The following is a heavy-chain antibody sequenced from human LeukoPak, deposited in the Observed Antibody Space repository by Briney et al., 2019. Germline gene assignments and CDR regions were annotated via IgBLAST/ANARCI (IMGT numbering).Heavy chain of an antibody. CDR3: ARDRVDSSGVLAYYFDY. V-gene: IGHV4-59*12. CDR1: GGSISSYY. D-gene: IGHD3-22*01. J-gene: IGHJ4*02. Sequence: PSETLSLTCTVSGGSISSYYWSWIRQPPGKGLEWIGYIYYSGSTYYNPSLKSRVTISVDTSKNQFSLKLSSVTAADTAVYYCARDRVDSSGVLAYYFDYWGQGTLVTVSS. CDR2: IYYSGST.